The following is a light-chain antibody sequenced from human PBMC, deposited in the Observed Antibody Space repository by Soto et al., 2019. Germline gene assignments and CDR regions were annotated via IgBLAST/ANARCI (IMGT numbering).Light chain of an antibody. Sequence: IVLTQSPATLSLSPGERASLSCRASQTVGITLAWYQQRPGQSPRLLIYGASTRATGIPARFSGSESGTEFTLTISSFQSEDFPGYYCQQYNDWPPTFGQGTKVDIK. V-gene: IGKV3-15*01. CDR1: QTVGIT. J-gene: IGKJ1*01. CDR3: QQYNDWPPT. CDR2: GAS.